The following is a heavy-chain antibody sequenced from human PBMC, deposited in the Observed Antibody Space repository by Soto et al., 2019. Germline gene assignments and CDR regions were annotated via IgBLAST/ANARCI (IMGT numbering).Heavy chain of an antibody. V-gene: IGHV1-69*01. CDR1: GGTFSSYA. CDR2: ILPIFGTA. Sequence: QVQLVQSGAEVKKPGSSVKVSCKASGGTFSSYAISWVRQAPGQGLEWMGGILPIFGTANYAQKFQGRVTITADESTSIAHVELRSLGVEDTAGYYWAGSRDGYNWYYSMHVGGEGTTITVSS. J-gene: IGHJ6*04. D-gene: IGHD5-12*01. CDR3: AGSRDGYNWYYSMHV.